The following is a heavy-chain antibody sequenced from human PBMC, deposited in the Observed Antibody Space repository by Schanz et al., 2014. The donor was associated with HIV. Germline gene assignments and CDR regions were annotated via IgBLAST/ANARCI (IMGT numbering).Heavy chain of an antibody. CDR2: ITGSGGNT. J-gene: IGHJ4*02. D-gene: IGHD3-22*01. Sequence: EVQVRESGGGLVQPGGSLRLSCTASGFTFSSYDLPWVRQAPGKGLEWVSLITGSGGNTYYAGSLKGRFTISRDNSKNTVYLQMHSLRAEDTATYYCARGRGTYNSGYYEAPAGWGKGTLVTVSS. V-gene: IGHV3-23*01. CDR3: ARGRGTYNSGYYEAPAG. CDR1: GFTFSSYD.